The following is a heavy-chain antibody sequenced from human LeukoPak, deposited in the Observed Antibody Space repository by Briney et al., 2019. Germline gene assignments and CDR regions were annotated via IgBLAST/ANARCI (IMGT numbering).Heavy chain of an antibody. CDR2: ISGNGNT. V-gene: IGHV3-23*01. CDR3: QLATDC. Sequence: GGSLRLSCAASGFDFSNHPMSWVRQTPGKGPEWLSTISGNGNTYYADSVKGRFTTSRDNSKNMLSVQMNSLTAGDTATYYCQLATDCWGQGTLVTVSS. D-gene: IGHD6-6*01. J-gene: IGHJ4*02. CDR1: GFDFSNHP.